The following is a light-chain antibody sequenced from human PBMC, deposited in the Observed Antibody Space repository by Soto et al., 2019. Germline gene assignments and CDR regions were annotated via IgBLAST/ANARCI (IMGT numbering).Light chain of an antibody. Sequence: QPERTLPATVSGSPGQSITISCTGTSSDVGSYNLVSWYQQHPGKAPKLMIYEGSKRPSGVSNRFSGSKSGNTASLTISGLQAEDEADYYCCSYAGSSTYVFGTGTKVTVL. CDR1: SSDVGSYNL. CDR3: CSYAGSSTYV. J-gene: IGLJ1*01. CDR2: EGS. V-gene: IGLV2-23*01.